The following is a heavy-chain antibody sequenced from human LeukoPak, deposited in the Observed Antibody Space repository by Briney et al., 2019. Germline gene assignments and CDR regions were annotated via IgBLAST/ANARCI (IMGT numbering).Heavy chain of an antibody. D-gene: IGHD3-22*01. J-gene: IGHJ4*02. CDR3: EGHYYDTSGYFVY. Sequence: PGGSLRLSCAASGFTFYTHAMSWVRQAPGTGLEWVSAISGSGSATYYPDSVKGRFTISRDNSKNTLYLQMNSLRPEDTAVYYCEGHYYDTSGYFVYWGQGTLVTVSS. CDR1: GFTFYTHA. V-gene: IGHV3-23*01. CDR2: ISGSGSAT.